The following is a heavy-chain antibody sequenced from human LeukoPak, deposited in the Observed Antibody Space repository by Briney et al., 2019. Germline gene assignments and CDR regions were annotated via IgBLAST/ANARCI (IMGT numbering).Heavy chain of an antibody. CDR2: VNHSGTT. CDR3: ARAYNGYDYP. V-gene: IGHV4-34*01. Sequence: PSETVSHTCAVYGGSFTDYYWSWIRQTPGKGLEWIGEVNHSGTTNYNPSLKSRVTISVDTSKNQFSLKVTSVTAADTALYYCARAYNGYDYPWGQGTLVTVSS. CDR1: GGSFTDYY. D-gene: IGHD5-12*01. J-gene: IGHJ5*02.